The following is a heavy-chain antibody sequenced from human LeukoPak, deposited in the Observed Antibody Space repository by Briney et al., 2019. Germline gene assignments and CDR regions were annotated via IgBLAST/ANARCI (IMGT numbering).Heavy chain of an antibody. CDR1: GFTFSSYA. Sequence: PGGSLRLSCAASGFTFSSYAMSWVRQAPGKGLEWVSALTGSGYNTYNADSVKGRFTISRDNSKNTLYLQMNSLTAEDTAVYYCAKFNSPTARHVAFDIWGQGTMVTVSS. CDR2: LTGSGYNT. CDR3: AKFNSPTARHVAFDI. J-gene: IGHJ3*02. V-gene: IGHV3-23*01. D-gene: IGHD1-26*01.